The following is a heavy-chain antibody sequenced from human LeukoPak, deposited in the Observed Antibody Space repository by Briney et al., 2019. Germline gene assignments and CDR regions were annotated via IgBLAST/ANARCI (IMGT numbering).Heavy chain of an antibody. Sequence: SETLSLTCSVSGGSISSSSYYWGWIRQPPGKGLEWIGYIYYIGSTNYNPSLDSRVRISIDRSKNQFSLKLSSVTAADTAVYYCARQKDSGWAYYFDYWGQGALVTVSS. CDR1: GGSISSSSYY. D-gene: IGHD6-19*01. J-gene: IGHJ4*02. V-gene: IGHV4-61*05. CDR3: ARQKDSGWAYYFDY. CDR2: IYYIGST.